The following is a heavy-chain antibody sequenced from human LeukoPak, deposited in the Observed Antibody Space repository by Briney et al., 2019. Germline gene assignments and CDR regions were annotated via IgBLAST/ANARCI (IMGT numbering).Heavy chain of an antibody. V-gene: IGHV3-53*01. CDR2: IYSGGST. CDR3: ARDGSDVAGNRDY. CDR1: GFTVSSNY. D-gene: IGHD3-10*01. Sequence: PGGSLRLSCAASGFTVSSNYMSWVRQAPGKGLEWVSVIYSGGSTYYADSVKGRFTISRDNSKNTLYLQMNSLIAEDTAVYYCARDGSDVAGNRDYWGQGTLVTVSS. J-gene: IGHJ4*02.